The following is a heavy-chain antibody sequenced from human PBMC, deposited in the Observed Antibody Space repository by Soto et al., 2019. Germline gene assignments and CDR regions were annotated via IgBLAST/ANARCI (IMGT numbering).Heavy chain of an antibody. J-gene: IGHJ3*02. Sequence: PSETLSLTCTVSGGSISSCYWSWIRQPPGKGLEWIGYIYYSGSTNYNPSLKSRVTISVDTSKNQFSLKLSSVTAADTAVYYCARDGTTIFGVVIHDAFDIWGQGTMVTVSS. V-gene: IGHV4-59*01. CDR1: GGSISSCY. CDR2: IYYSGST. D-gene: IGHD3-3*01. CDR3: ARDGTTIFGVVIHDAFDI.